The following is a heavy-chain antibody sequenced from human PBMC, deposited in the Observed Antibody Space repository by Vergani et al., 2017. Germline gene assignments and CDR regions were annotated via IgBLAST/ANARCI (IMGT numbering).Heavy chain of an antibody. CDR1: GFKFSDHY. J-gene: IGHJ6*02. Sequence: LEESGGGSVKPGGSLRLSCAASGFKFSDHYMSWIRQAPGKGLEWVSHISPGASTVSYTDSVTGRFTVSRDNDNNSLTLDMTTLRVADTPVYYCAKNPXISTARHYYAMNVWGQGTTVTVSS. CDR2: ISPGASTV. D-gene: IGHD4-11*01. V-gene: IGHV3-11*04. CDR3: AKNPXISTARHYYAMNV.